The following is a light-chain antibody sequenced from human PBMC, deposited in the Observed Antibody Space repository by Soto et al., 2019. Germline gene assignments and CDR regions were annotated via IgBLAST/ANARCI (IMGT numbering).Light chain of an antibody. J-gene: IGKJ4*01. CDR1: QSVSSY. Sequence: EIVLTQSPATLSLSPGERATLSCRASQSVSSYLAWYQQTPGQAPRLLIYDASNRATGIPARFSGSGSGTDFTLTISRLEPEDFAVYHCQQYGSSPLTFGGGTKVEIK. V-gene: IGKV3-20*01. CDR3: QQYGSSPLT. CDR2: DAS.